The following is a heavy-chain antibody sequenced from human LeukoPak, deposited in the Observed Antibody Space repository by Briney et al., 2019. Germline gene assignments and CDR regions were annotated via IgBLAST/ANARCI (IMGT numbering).Heavy chain of an antibody. V-gene: IGHV3-21*01. CDR3: ASWEAADSYYFDY. D-gene: IGHD6-13*01. J-gene: IGHJ4*02. CDR2: ISSSSSYL. CDR1: GFTFSSYS. Sequence: GGSLRLSCAASGFTFSSYSMNWVRQAPGKGLEWVSSISSSSSYLYYADSVKGRFTISRDNAKNSLYLQMNSLRAEDTAVYYCASWEAADSYYFDYWGQGTLVTVSS.